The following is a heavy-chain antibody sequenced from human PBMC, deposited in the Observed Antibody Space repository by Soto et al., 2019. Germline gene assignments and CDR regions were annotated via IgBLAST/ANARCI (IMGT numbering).Heavy chain of an antibody. J-gene: IGHJ4*02. CDR3: ARDRRRAIVIVSATHFDC. Sequence: QVQLVQSGAEVKKPGASVKVSCKASGYTFTDYGISWVRQAPGQGLEWMGWISPYNGNTNYAQKLQGRVTMPTDTPTSTAYMDLRRVRSDDTAVYYCARDRRRAIVIVSATHFDCWGQGTLVTVSS. CDR2: ISPYNGNT. D-gene: IGHD3-22*01. CDR1: GYTFTDYG. V-gene: IGHV1-18*01.